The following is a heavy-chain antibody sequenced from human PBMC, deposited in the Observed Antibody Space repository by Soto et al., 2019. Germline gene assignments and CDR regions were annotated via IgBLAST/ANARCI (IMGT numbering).Heavy chain of an antibody. D-gene: IGHD3-22*01. CDR2: IDPSDSQT. CDR3: ARQIYDSDTGPNFQYYFVS. CDR1: GYSFACYW. V-gene: IGHV5-10-1*01. J-gene: IGHJ4*02. Sequence: PGESLKISCNGSGYSFACYWITWVRQKPGKGLEWMGRIDPSDSQTYYSPSFRGHVTISVTKSITTVFLQWSSLRASDTAMYYCARQIYDSDTGPNFQYYFVSWSQGTPVTVSS.